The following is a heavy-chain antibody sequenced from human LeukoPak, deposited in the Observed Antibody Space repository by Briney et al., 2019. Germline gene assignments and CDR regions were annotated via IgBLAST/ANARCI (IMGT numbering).Heavy chain of an antibody. CDR3: TTWDTTT. CDR2: IKSKTDGGTT. J-gene: IGHJ5*02. Sequence: PGGSLRLSCAASGFTVSYNYMSWVRQAPGKGVDWVGRIKSKTDGGTTDYAAPVKGRFTISRDDSKNTLYLQMDSLKTEDTAVYYCTTWDTTTWGQGTLVTVSS. CDR1: GFTVSYNY. V-gene: IGHV3-15*01. D-gene: IGHD5-18*01.